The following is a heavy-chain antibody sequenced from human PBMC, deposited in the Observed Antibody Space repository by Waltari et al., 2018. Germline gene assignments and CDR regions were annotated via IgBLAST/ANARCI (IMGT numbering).Heavy chain of an antibody. CDR2: INPNSGGT. D-gene: IGHD2-2*01. CDR1: GYTFTGYY. J-gene: IGHJ6*03. CDR3: ARDLEDIVVVPAAYYYYYYMDV. V-gene: IGHV1-2*06. Sequence: QVQLVQSGAEVKKPGASVKVSCKASGYTFTGYYMHWVRQAPGQGLEWMGRINPNSGGTNYAQKFQGRVTMTRDTSIRTAYMALSRLRSDDPAVYYCARDLEDIVVVPAAYYYYYYMDVWGKGTTVTVAS.